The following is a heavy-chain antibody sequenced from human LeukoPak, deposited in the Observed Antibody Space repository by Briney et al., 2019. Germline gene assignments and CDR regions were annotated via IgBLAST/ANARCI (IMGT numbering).Heavy chain of an antibody. D-gene: IGHD1-26*01. Sequence: GGSLRLSCAASGFTFRHYNMNWVRQAPGKGLEYVSSISFNGGSTFYANSVKDRFTISRDNSKNTLYLQMGSLRAEDMAVYYCARLIEGATDYWGQGTLVTVSS. CDR3: ARLIEGATDY. CDR1: GFTFRHYN. V-gene: IGHV3-64*01. J-gene: IGHJ4*02. CDR2: ISFNGGST.